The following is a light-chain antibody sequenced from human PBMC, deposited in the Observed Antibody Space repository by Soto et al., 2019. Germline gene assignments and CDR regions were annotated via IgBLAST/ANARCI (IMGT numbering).Light chain of an antibody. CDR2: VAS. CDR1: QSISSY. V-gene: IGKV1-39*01. CDR3: HQSYSTPLT. Sequence: DIQMTQSPSSLSASVGDRVTITCRASQSISSYLNWYQQKPAKAPKLLIYVASSLQGGVSSRFSDSGSETDFTLTISRLQPENFATYDCHQSYSTPLTLGQGTKLEI. J-gene: IGKJ2*01.